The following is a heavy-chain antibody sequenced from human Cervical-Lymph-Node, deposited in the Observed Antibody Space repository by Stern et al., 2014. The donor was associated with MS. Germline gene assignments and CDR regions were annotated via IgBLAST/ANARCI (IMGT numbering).Heavy chain of an antibody. CDR1: GGTFRTSA. CDR2: IIPIFRVA. V-gene: IGHV1-69*12. Sequence: QDQLVQSGAEVKKPGSSVKVSCTASGGTFRTSAISWVRQAPGQGPEWMGGIIPIFRVANYAQSFRDRVTITADESTNTVYMELRSLRSEDTAVYFCAGEREEMATKYYFDYWGQGTLVTVSS. CDR3: AGEREEMATKYYFDY. J-gene: IGHJ4*02. D-gene: IGHD5-24*01.